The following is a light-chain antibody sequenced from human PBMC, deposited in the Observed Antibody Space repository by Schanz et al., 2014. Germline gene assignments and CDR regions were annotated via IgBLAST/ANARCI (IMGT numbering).Light chain of an antibody. J-gene: IGKJ1*01. CDR3: QQYGSSPWT. CDR2: DAS. CDR1: QSVSSK. Sequence: EIVMTQSPATLSVSPGERATLSCRASQSVSSKLAWYQQKPGQAPRLLIYDASTRATGIPARFSGGGSDTDFTLTITRLEPEDFAVYFCQQYGSSPWTFGQGTKVEVK. V-gene: IGKV3-15*01.